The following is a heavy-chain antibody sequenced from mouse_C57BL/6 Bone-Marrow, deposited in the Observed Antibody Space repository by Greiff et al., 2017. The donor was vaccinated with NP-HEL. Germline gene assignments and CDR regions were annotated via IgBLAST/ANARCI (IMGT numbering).Heavy chain of an antibody. V-gene: IGHV3-6*01. Sequence: EVKVEESGPGLVKPSQSLSLTCSVTGYSITSGYYWNWIRQFPGNKLEWMGYISYDGSNNYNPSLKNRISITRDTSKNQFFLKLNSVTTEDTATYYCARVWDGYWGQGTTLTVSS. J-gene: IGHJ2*01. CDR3: ARVWDGY. CDR2: ISYDGSN. D-gene: IGHD4-1*01. CDR1: GYSITSGYY.